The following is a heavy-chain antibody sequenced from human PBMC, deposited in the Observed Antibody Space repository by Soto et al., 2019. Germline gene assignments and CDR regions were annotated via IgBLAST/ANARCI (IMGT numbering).Heavy chain of an antibody. CDR1: GYTFTSYA. V-gene: IGHV1-3*01. CDR2: INAGNGNT. CDR3: ARAVEVAAYFDY. Sequence: ASVKVSCKASGYTFTSYAMHWVRQAPGQRLEWMGWINAGNGNTKYSQKFQGRVTITRDTSASTAYMELSSLRSEDTAVYYCARAVEVAAYFDYWGQGTLVTVSS. D-gene: IGHD6-19*01. J-gene: IGHJ4*02.